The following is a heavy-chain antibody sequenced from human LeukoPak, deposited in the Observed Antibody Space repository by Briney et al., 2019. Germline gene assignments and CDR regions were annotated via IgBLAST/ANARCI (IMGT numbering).Heavy chain of an antibody. D-gene: IGHD2-8*01. CDR1: GFIFSNAW. J-gene: IGHJ4*02. CDR3: AKVYGLLDY. Sequence: PGGSLRLSCAASGFIFSNAWMSWVRQAPGKGLEWVSAISGSGGSTYYADSVKGRFTISRDNSKNTLYLQMNSLRAEDTAVYYCAKVYGLLDYWGQGTLVTVSS. V-gene: IGHV3-23*01. CDR2: ISGSGGST.